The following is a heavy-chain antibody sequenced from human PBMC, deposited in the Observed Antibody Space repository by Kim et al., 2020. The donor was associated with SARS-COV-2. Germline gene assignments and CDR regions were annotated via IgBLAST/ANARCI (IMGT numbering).Heavy chain of an antibody. Sequence: GGSLRLSCAASGFTFSSYAMSWVRQAPGKGLEWVSAISGSGGSTYYADSVKGRFTISRDNSKSTVSLQMNSLRAEDTAVYYCAKDQFWGYGDYHHWGQGTLVTVSS. CDR2: ISGSGGST. CDR3: AKDQFWGYGDYHH. D-gene: IGHD4-17*01. J-gene: IGHJ1*01. V-gene: IGHV3-23*01. CDR1: GFTFSSYA.